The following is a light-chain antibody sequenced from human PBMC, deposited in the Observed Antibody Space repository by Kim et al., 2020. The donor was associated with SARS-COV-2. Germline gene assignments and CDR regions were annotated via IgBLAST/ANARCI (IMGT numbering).Light chain of an antibody. CDR2: GAS. Sequence: SPGKRPTPAFRAIPPISISYVGWYQQEPGHAPRPLIYGASNGATGVPDRFSGSGSGTDFTLTITRLEPEDFSTYYCHYYGMSPWTFGQGTKVDIK. CDR3: HYYGMSPWT. CDR1: PPISISY. V-gene: IGKV3-20*01. J-gene: IGKJ1*01.